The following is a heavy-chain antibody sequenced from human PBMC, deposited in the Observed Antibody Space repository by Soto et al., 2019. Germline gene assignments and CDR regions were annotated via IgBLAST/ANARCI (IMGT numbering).Heavy chain of an antibody. Sequence: PSETLSLTCTVSGGSISSYYWSWIRQPPGKGLEWIGYIYYSGSTNYNPSLKSRVTISVDTSKNQFSLKLSPVTAADTAVYYCARDYGSGSYIGYFDYWGQGTLVTVSS. CDR1: GGSISSYY. CDR3: ARDYGSGSYIGYFDY. J-gene: IGHJ4*02. D-gene: IGHD3-10*01. CDR2: IYYSGST. V-gene: IGHV4-59*01.